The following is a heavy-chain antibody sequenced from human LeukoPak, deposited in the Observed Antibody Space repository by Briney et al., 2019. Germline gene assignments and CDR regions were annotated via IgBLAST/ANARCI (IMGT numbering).Heavy chain of an antibody. CDR1: GGTFSSYS. J-gene: IGHJ4*02. Sequence: EASVKVSCKASGGTFSSYSISWVRQAPGQGLEWMGGIIPIFATANYAQKFQGRVTITADKSTSTAYMELGSLRSEDTAVYYCARSTGYCSAGSCYPQFDYWGQGTLVTVSS. D-gene: IGHD2-15*01. V-gene: IGHV1-69*06. CDR3: ARSTGYCSAGSCYPQFDY. CDR2: IIPIFATA.